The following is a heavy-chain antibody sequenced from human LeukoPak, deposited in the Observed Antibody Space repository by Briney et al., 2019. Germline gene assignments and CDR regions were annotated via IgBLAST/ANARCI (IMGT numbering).Heavy chain of an antibody. D-gene: IGHD3-10*01. CDR2: ISSSGSTI. Sequence: GGSLRLSCAASGFTFSDYYMSWIRQAPGKGLEWVSYISSSGSTIYYADSVKGRFTISRDNAKNSLYLQMNSLRAEDTAVYYCARGLGHYYGSGSYEWNYYGMDVWGQGTTVTVSS. CDR3: ARGLGHYYGSGSYEWNYYGMDV. J-gene: IGHJ6*02. CDR1: GFTFSDYY. V-gene: IGHV3-11*01.